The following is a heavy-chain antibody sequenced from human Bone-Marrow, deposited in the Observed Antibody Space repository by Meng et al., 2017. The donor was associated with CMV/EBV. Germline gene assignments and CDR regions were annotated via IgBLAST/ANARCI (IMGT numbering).Heavy chain of an antibody. CDR1: GFTFSSYS. CDR2: ISSSSSYI. D-gene: IGHD3-16*01. J-gene: IGHJ4*02. CDR3: ARLFYDYVWGSYPYYFDY. V-gene: IGHV3-21*01. Sequence: EVQLVESGGGLVKPGGSLRLCCAASGFTFSSYSMNWVRQAPGKGLEWVSSISSSSSYIYYADSVKGRFTISRDNAKNSLYLQMNSLRAEDTAVYYCARLFYDYVWGSYPYYFDYWGQGTLVTVSS.